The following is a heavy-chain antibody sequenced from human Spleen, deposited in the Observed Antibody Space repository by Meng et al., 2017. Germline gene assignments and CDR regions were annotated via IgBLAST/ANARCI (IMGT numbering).Heavy chain of an antibody. CDR1: GFTFRRSA. CDR3: ARDPSYWYNQVDY. CDR2: VSSTSSYK. J-gene: IGHJ4*02. Sequence: GGSLRLSCAASGFTFRRSAMTWVRQAPGKGLEWLSSVSSTSSYKYYAESVEGRFTISRDNTKNSLYLQMNNLRAEDTAVYYCARDPSYWYNQVDYWGQGTLVTVSS. V-gene: IGHV3-21*01. D-gene: IGHD1/OR15-1a*01.